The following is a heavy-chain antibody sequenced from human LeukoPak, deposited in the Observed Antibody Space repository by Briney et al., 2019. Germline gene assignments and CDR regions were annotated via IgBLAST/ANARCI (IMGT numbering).Heavy chain of an antibody. V-gene: IGHV1-18*01. D-gene: IGHD2-2*01. CDR1: GYAFTSSG. Sequence: ASVKVSCKASGYAFTSSGISWVRQAPGQGLEWMGWISTHDVNTKYAQKLQGRVTLTTDTSTSTAYMELRSLRSDDTAVYYCATDLGYCSSTTCDTFDYWGQGTLVTVSS. CDR3: ATDLGYCSSTTCDTFDY. J-gene: IGHJ4*02. CDR2: ISTHDVNT.